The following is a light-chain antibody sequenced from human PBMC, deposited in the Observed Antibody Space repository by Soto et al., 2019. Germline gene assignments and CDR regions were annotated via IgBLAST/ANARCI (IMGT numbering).Light chain of an antibody. V-gene: IGKV1-9*01. Sequence: DIQLTQSPSFLSASVGDRVTITCRASQGISSYLAWYQQKPGKAPQLLIYSASTLRIGVPSRFSGSGSGTEFTLTISTLQPEDFATYYCQHLNPYPLFGPGTTVDIQ. CDR1: QGISSY. CDR3: QHLNPYPL. CDR2: SAS. J-gene: IGKJ3*01.